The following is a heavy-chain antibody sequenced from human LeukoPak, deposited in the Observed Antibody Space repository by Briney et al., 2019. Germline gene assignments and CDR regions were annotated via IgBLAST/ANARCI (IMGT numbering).Heavy chain of an antibody. CDR2: ISGSGGST. Sequence: GGSLRLSCAASGFTFSSYAMSWVRQAPGKGLEWVSAISGSGGSTYYADSVKGRFTISRDNSKNTLYLQMNSLRAEDTAVYYCAKAPDIVVVVAAWFDYWGQGTLVTVSP. V-gene: IGHV3-23*01. J-gene: IGHJ4*02. CDR3: AKAPDIVVVVAAWFDY. D-gene: IGHD2-15*01. CDR1: GFTFSSYA.